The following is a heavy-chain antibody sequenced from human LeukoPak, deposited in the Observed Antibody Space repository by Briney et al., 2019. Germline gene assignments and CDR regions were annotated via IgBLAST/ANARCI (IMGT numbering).Heavy chain of an antibody. Sequence: ASVKVSCKASGYTFTGYYMHWVRQAPGQGLEWMGRIIPILGIANYAQKFQGRVTITADKSTSTAYMELSSLRSEDTAVYYCARGHYYDSSGYYPRYFQHWGQGTLVTVSS. D-gene: IGHD3-22*01. J-gene: IGHJ1*01. CDR2: IIPILGIA. CDR3: ARGHYYDSSGYYPRYFQH. CDR1: GYTFTGYY. V-gene: IGHV1-69*04.